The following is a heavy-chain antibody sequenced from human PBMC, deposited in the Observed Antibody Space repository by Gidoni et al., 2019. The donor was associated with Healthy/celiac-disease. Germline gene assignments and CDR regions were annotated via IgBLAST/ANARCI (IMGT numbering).Heavy chain of an antibody. CDR3: AKDLFGHDCGGDCYVY. CDR2: ISGSGGST. J-gene: IGHJ4*02. V-gene: IGHV3-23*01. Sequence: EVQLLESGGGLVQPGGSLRLSCAASGFTFSSYAMSWVRQAPGKGLEWVSAISGSGGSTYYADSVKGRFTISRDNSKNTLYLQMNSLRAEDTAVYYCAKDLFGHDCGGDCYVYWGQGTLVTVSS. D-gene: IGHD2-21*01. CDR1: GFTFSSYA.